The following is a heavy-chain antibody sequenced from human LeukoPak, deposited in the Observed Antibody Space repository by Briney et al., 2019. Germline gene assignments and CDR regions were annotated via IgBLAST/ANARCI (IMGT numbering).Heavy chain of an antibody. CDR1: GFTFSSYA. V-gene: IGHV3-23*01. CDR2: ISGSGGST. CDR3: AKDYYGSGNYYDY. J-gene: IGHJ4*02. Sequence: PGESLRLSCAASGFTFSSYAMNWVRQAPGKGLEWVSTISGSGGSTYYADSVKGRFTISRDNSKNTLYLQMNSLRAEDTAVYYCAKDYYGSGNYYDYWGQGTLVTVSS. D-gene: IGHD3-10*01.